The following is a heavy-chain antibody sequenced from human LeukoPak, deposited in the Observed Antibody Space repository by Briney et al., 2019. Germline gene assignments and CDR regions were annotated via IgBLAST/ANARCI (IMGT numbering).Heavy chain of an antibody. Sequence: SETLSLTCAVSGGSISSNSYYWGWIRQPPGKGLEWIGSIYYRGRTYYNPSLKRRVTITVDTSKNQFSLKGNSVPAADTAVYYCARDPGSSRYVDVWGKGTTVTVAS. CDR2: IYYRGRT. D-gene: IGHD6-13*01. J-gene: IGHJ6*03. CDR1: GGSISSNSYY. V-gene: IGHV4-39*07. CDR3: ARDPGSSRYVDV.